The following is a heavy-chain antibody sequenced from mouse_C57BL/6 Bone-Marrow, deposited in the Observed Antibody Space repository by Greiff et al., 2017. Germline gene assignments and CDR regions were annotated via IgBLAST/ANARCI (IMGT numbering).Heavy chain of an antibody. CDR3: AMNYYGSSYSAMDY. CDR1: GYTFTSYW. V-gene: IGHV1-64*01. Sequence: QVQLQQPGAELVKPGASVKLSCKASGYTFTSYWMHWVKQRPGQGLEWIGMIHPNSGSTNYNEKFKSKATLTVDKSSSTAYMQLSSLTSEDSAVYYCAMNYYGSSYSAMDYWGQGTSVTVSS. J-gene: IGHJ4*01. CDR2: IHPNSGST. D-gene: IGHD1-1*01.